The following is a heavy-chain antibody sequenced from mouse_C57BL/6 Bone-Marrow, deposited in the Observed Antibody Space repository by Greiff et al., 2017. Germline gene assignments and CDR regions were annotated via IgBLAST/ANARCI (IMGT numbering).Heavy chain of an antibody. J-gene: IGHJ4*01. Sequence: QVHVKQSGPGLVAPSQSLSITCTVSGFSLTSYGVHWVRQPPGKGLEWLVVIWSDGSTTYNSAHIYRLSISKDNSKSQVFLKMNSLQTDDAAMYYCARRLNYVAYYAMDYWGQGTSVTVSS. CDR3: ARRLNYVAYYAMDY. D-gene: IGHD1-1*01. CDR2: IWSDGST. V-gene: IGHV2-6*03. CDR1: GFSLTSYG.